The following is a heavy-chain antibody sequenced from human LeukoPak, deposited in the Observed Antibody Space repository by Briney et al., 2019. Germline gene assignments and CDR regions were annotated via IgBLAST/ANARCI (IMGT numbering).Heavy chain of an antibody. J-gene: IGHJ6*03. V-gene: IGHV3-21*01. D-gene: IGHD1-26*01. CDR2: ISTTSSYI. CDR3: ARDGGGYYPYYYYYYMDV. Sequence: GGSLRLSCAASGFTFSSYSMNLVRQAPGKGLEWVSSISTTSSYIYYADSVKGRFTISRDNAKNSLYLQMNSLRAEDTAVYYCARDGGGYYPYYYYYYMDVWGKGTTVTVSS. CDR1: GFTFSSYS.